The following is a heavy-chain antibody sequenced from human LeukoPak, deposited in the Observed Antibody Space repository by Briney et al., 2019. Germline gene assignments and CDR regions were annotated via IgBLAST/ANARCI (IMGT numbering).Heavy chain of an antibody. D-gene: IGHD6-19*01. V-gene: IGHV3-9*01. CDR1: GFTFHDYG. J-gene: IGHJ4*02. CDR3: AKGRGGWSLDY. Sequence: GGSLRLSCAASGFTFHDYGMHWVRQAPGKGLEWVSGISWNSGSIGYADSVKGRFTISRDNAKNSLYLQMNSLRAEDTTLYYCAKGRGGWSLDYWGQGALVTVSS. CDR2: ISWNSGSI.